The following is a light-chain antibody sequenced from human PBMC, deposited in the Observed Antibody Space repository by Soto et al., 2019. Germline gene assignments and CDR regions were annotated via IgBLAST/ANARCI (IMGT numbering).Light chain of an antibody. V-gene: IGKV1-5*01. J-gene: IGKJ1*01. CDR2: DAS. Sequence: DIQMTQSPSTLSASVGDRVTITCRASQSISSWLAWYQQKPGKAPKLLIYDASSLESGVQQRFSGPGYAQQLTLTISSLDPEDFPVYYCQQYGRSGTFCQGTKVDSK. CDR1: QSISSW. CDR3: QQYGRSGT.